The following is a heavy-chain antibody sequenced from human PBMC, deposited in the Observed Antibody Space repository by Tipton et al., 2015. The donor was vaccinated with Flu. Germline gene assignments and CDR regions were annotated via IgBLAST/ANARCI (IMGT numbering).Heavy chain of an antibody. Sequence: VQLVQSGGGLIQPGGSLRLSCAASGFSVSSNYMSWVRQAPGKGLEWVSVIYSGGSTYYADSVKGRFTISRDNSKLYLQMNSLRAEDTAVYYCARDKGYSSFDYWGQGTLVTVSS. V-gene: IGHV3-53*01. CDR2: IYSGGST. CDR3: ARDKGYSSFDY. J-gene: IGHJ4*02. CDR1: GFSVSSNY. D-gene: IGHD4-11*01.